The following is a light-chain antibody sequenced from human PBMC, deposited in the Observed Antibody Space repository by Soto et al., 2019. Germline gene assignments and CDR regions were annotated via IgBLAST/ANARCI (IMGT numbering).Light chain of an antibody. J-gene: IGKJ5*01. CDR1: QTVSSY. CDR2: ATY. CDR3: QQSFTTPS. V-gene: IGKV1-39*01. Sequence: DIQMTHSPSSLSASVGDRVNITCPASQTVSSYLNWYQQQPGTVPKLLIYATYNLQSGVPSRFSGRGFGTDFTLTISSLQPEDFATYYCQQSFTTPSFGQGTRLEIK.